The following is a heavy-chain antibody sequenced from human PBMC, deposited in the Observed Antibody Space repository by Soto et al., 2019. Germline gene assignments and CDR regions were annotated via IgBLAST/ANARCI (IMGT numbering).Heavy chain of an antibody. CDR3: ARGGLGVATTDYYYYYYMDV. CDR2: IYYSGST. CDR1: GGSISSYY. V-gene: IGHV4-59*01. J-gene: IGHJ6*03. Sequence: LTCTVSGGSISSYYWSWIRQPPGKGLEWIGYIYYSGSTNYNPSLMSRVTISVDTSKNQFSLKLSSVTAADTAVYYCARGGLGVATTDYYYYYYMDVWGKGTTVTVSS. D-gene: IGHD5-12*01.